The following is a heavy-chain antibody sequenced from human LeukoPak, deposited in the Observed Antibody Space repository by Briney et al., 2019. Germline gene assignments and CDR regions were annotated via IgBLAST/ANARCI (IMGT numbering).Heavy chain of an antibody. CDR2: IYHTAST. Sequence: SETLSLTCTVSGGSISKYYGNWVRQPPGKGLEWLGYIYHTASTTYSPSFKSRVTMSLNSSKSQFSLKRTSVTAADTVVYYCARGRISASNAGVFDISGQGRMGTVSS. CDR1: GGSISKYY. D-gene: IGHD3-3*02. J-gene: IGHJ3*02. V-gene: IGHV4-59*01. CDR3: ARGRISASNAGVFDI.